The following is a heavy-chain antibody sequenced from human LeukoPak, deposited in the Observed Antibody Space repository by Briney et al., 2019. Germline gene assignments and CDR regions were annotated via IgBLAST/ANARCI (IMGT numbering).Heavy chain of an antibody. J-gene: IGHJ5*02. CDR1: GGSTSSYY. D-gene: IGHD2-2*01. CDR3: ARQVRNAIVVVPAAHDWFDP. V-gene: IGHV4-59*08. CDR2: IYYSGST. Sequence: SETLSLTCTVSGGSTSSYYWSWIRQPPGKGLEWIGYIYYSGSTNYNPSLKSRVTISVDTSKNQFSLKLSSVTAADTAVYYCARQVRNAIVVVPAAHDWFDPWGQGTLVTVSS.